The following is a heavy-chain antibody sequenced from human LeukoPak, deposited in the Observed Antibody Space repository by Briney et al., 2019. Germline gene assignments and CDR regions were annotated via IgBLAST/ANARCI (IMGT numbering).Heavy chain of an antibody. CDR1: GFTFSSFA. J-gene: IGHJ4*02. Sequence: GGSLRLSCAASGFTFSSFAMNWVRQAPGKGLEWVSSISSSSSYIYYADSVKGRFTISRDNAKNSLYLQMDSLRDEDTAVYYCARDRDYAFDYWGQGTLVTVSS. CDR2: ISSSSSYI. V-gene: IGHV3-21*01. D-gene: IGHD4-17*01. CDR3: ARDRDYAFDY.